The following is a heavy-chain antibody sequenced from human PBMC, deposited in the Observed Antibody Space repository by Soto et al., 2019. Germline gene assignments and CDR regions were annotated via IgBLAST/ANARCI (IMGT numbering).Heavy chain of an antibody. Sequence: EVQLVESGGGLVQPGGSLRLSCAASGFTFSTYWMHWVRQAPGKGLVWVSRINSDGSSTIYADSVKGRFTISRDNAKNTLFLQMTSLRAEDTAVYYFARATAAVSFDPWGQGTLVTVSS. CDR3: ARATAAVSFDP. V-gene: IGHV3-74*01. CDR1: GFTFSTYW. J-gene: IGHJ5*02. D-gene: IGHD2-2*01. CDR2: INSDGSST.